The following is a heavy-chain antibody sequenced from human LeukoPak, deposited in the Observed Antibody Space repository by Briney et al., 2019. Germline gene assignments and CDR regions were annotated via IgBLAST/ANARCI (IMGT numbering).Heavy chain of an antibody. CDR1: GFTFSSYW. CDR2: IKQDGSEK. V-gene: IGHV3-7*01. D-gene: IGHD3-22*01. Sequence: GGSLRLSCTASGFTFSSYWMNWVRQAPGKGLEWVANIKQDGSEKYYVDSVKGRFTISRDNAKNSLYLQMSSLRADDMAVYYCARDRGPNYYDSCGPFDNWGQGTLVTVSS. CDR3: ARDRGPNYYDSCGPFDN. J-gene: IGHJ4*02.